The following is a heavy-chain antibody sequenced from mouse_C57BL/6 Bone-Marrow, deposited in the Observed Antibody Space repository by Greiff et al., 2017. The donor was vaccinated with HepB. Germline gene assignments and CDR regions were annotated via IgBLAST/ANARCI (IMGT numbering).Heavy chain of an antibody. V-gene: IGHV1-81*01. CDR3: ARTGIYYDSYYYAMDY. Sequence: VQLQQSGAELARPGASVKLSCKASGYTFTSYGISWVKQRTGQGLEWIGEIYPRSGNTYYNEKFKGKATLTADKSSSTAYRELRSLTSEDSAVYFCARTGIYYDSYYYAMDYWGQGTSVTVSS. J-gene: IGHJ4*01. D-gene: IGHD2-4*01. CDR2: IYPRSGNT. CDR1: GYTFTSYG.